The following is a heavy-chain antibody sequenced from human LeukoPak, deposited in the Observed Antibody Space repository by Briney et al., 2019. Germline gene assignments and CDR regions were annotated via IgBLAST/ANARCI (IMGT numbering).Heavy chain of an antibody. V-gene: IGHV1-18*01. J-gene: IGHJ3*02. D-gene: IGHD3-22*01. CDR2: ISAYNGNT. Sequence: ASVRVSCKASGYTFTSYGISWVRQAPGQGLEWMGWISAYNGNTNYAQKLQGRVTMTTDTSTSTAYMELRSLRSDDTAVYYCARAPYDSSGYYYVADAFDIWGQGTMVTVSS. CDR3: ARAPYDSSGYYYVADAFDI. CDR1: GYTFTSYG.